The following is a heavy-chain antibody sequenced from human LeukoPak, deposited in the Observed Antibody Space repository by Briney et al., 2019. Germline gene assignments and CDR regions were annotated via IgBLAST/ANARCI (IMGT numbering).Heavy chain of an antibody. J-gene: IGHJ4*02. V-gene: IGHV3-48*04. CDR1: GFTFSSYS. CDR2: ISSSSSTI. D-gene: IGHD2-21*01. Sequence: GGSLRLSCAASGFTFSSYSMNWVRQAPGKGLEWVSYISSSSSTIYYADPVKGRFTISRDNAKNSLYLQMNSLRAEDTAVYYCASRHSQGYWGQGTLATVSS. CDR3: ASRHSQGY.